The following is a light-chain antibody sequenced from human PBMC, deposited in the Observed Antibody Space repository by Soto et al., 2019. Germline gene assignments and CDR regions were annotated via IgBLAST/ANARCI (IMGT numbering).Light chain of an antibody. V-gene: IGKV3-20*01. CDR2: GAS. J-gene: IGKJ3*01. Sequence: EIVLTQSPGTLSLSPGERATLSCRASQSVSTNYLAWYQRKPGQAPRLLIYGASSRATDIPNRFSGSGSGTDFTLTISSLQPDDFATYYCQQYDRYSLSFGPGTKVEIK. CDR1: QSVSTNY. CDR3: QQYDRYSLS.